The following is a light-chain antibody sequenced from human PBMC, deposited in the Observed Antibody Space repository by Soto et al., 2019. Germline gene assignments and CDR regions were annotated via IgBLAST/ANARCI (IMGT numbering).Light chain of an antibody. V-gene: IGLV2-14*01. CDR2: EVT. CDR1: SSDVSTYDY. Sequence: QSALTQPASVSGSPGQSIAISCTGTSSDVSTYDYVSWYQQYPDKAPKLIIYEVTQRPSGVSNRFSGSKSGNTASLTISGLQAEDEADYYCSSHTSVNTRVFGTGTKLTVL. CDR3: SSHTSVNTRV. J-gene: IGLJ1*01.